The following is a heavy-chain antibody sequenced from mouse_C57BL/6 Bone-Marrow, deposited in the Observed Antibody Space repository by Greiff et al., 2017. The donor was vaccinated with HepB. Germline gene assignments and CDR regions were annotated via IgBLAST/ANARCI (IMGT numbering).Heavy chain of an antibody. D-gene: IGHD2-4*01. Sequence: VNVVESGAELVKPGASVKISCKASGYAFSSYWMNWVKQRPGKGLEWIGQIYPGDGDTNYNGKFKGKATLTADKSSSTAYMQLSSLTSEDSAVYCCARRDYDSSFAYWGQGTLVTVSA. CDR1: GYAFSSYW. V-gene: IGHV1-80*01. CDR3: ARRDYDSSFAY. J-gene: IGHJ3*01. CDR2: IYPGDGDT.